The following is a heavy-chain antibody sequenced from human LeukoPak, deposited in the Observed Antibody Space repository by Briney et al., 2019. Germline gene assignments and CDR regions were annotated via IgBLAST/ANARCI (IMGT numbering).Heavy chain of an antibody. J-gene: IGHJ5*02. CDR3: ARGRVYCSGGSCYLDWFDP. Sequence: PGGSLRLSCAASGFTFSSYAMSWVRQAPGKGLEWVSAISGSGGSTYYADSVKGRFTISRDNAKNSLYLQMNSLRAEDTAVYYCARGRVYCSGGSCYLDWFDPWGQGTLVTVSS. CDR2: ISGSGGST. D-gene: IGHD2-15*01. V-gene: IGHV3-23*01. CDR1: GFTFSSYA.